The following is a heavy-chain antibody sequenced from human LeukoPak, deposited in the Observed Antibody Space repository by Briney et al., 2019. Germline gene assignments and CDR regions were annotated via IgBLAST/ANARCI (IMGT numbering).Heavy chain of an antibody. CDR3: ARDRAGYSYGTYFDY. CDR1: GFTFSSYS. J-gene: IGHJ4*02. V-gene: IGHV3-21*01. D-gene: IGHD5-18*01. CDR2: FSSSSSSI. Sequence: PGGSLRLSCAASGFTFSSYSMNWVRQAPGKGLEWVSSFSSSSSSIYYADSVKGRFTISRDNAKSSLYLQMNSLRAEDTVVYYCARDRAGYSYGTYFDYWGQGTLVTVSS.